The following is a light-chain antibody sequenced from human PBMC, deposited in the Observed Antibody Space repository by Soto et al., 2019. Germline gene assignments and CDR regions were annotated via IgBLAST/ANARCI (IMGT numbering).Light chain of an antibody. Sequence: EIVLTQSPATLSLSPGERDTLSWRASQSVRSNLAWYQQKPGQAPRLLIYDASNRATGIPGRFSGSGSGTDFTLTISNLEPEDFAVYYCQQRSNWPWTFGQGAKVEIK. J-gene: IGKJ1*01. CDR1: QSVRSN. V-gene: IGKV3-11*01. CDR2: DAS. CDR3: QQRSNWPWT.